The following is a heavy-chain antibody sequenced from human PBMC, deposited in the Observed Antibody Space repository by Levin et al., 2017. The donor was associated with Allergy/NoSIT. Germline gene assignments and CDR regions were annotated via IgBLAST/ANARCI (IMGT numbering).Heavy chain of an antibody. CDR2: IKEDGSEK. CDR3: ARDFRASGYSSDSY. Sequence: TGGSLRLSCAASGFLFNSYWMSWVRQAPGKGLEWVANIKEDGSEKYYVDSVKGRFTISRDHAKNSLYLQMNSLSAEDTAVYYCARDFRASGYSSDSYWGQGTLVSVSS. V-gene: IGHV3-7*04. D-gene: IGHD6-25*01. CDR1: GFLFNSYW. J-gene: IGHJ4*02.